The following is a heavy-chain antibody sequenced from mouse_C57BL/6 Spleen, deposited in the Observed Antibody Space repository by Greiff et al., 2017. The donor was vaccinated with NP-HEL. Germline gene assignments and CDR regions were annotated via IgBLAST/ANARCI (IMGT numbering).Heavy chain of an antibody. Sequence: VKLQESGAELVRPGTSVKVSCKASGYAFTNYLIEWVKQRPGQGLEWIGVINPGSGGTNYNEKFKGKATLTADKSSSTAYMQLSSLTSEDSAVYFCARSGVPYWYFDVWGTGTTVTVSS. CDR3: ARSGVPYWYFDV. D-gene: IGHD3-2*02. J-gene: IGHJ1*03. V-gene: IGHV1-54*01. CDR2: INPGSGGT. CDR1: GYAFTNYL.